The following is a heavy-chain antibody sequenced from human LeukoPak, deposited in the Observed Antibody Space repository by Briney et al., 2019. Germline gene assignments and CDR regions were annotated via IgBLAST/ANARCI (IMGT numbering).Heavy chain of an antibody. CDR2: IYSGGTS. D-gene: IGHD2-15*01. J-gene: IGHJ5*02. CDR1: GFTVSDNY. V-gene: IGHV3-66*02. Sequence: GGSLRLSCAASGFTVSDNYMSWVRQAPGKGLQWVSVIYSGGTSYSADSVRGRFIISRDNSKNTLYLQMNSLRAEDTAVYYCARDWVAGPKGGDWFDPWGQGTLVTVSS. CDR3: ARDWVAGPKGGDWFDP.